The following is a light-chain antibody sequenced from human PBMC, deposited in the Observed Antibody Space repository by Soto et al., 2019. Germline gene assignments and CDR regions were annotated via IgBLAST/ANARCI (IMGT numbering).Light chain of an antibody. CDR1: PTARTY. V-gene: IGKV3-11*01. Sequence: EIVLTQSPATLYLSPGERATLSCRASPTARTYLSWYQQKPGQAPRLLIYDVSNRATGVPARFSGSGSETDFSLTISSLEPEDFAVYYCQQRSSWPLTCGGGTRVEI. CDR3: QQRSSWPLT. CDR2: DVS. J-gene: IGKJ4*01.